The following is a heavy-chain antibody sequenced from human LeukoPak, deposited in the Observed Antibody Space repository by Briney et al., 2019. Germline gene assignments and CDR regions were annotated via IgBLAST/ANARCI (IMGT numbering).Heavy chain of an antibody. D-gene: IGHD2-2*01. J-gene: IGHJ4*02. Sequence: ASVKVSCKASGYTFSSHDIYWGRQAPGQGLEWMGWMNLNSGDTYYAQNFQGRFSITSDTSKSTTYMDLASLAPEDTAVYYCARVPVPAPRRGLYFDYWGQGTLITVSS. CDR2: MNLNSGDT. V-gene: IGHV1-8*01. CDR3: ARVPVPAPRRGLYFDY. CDR1: GYTFSSHD.